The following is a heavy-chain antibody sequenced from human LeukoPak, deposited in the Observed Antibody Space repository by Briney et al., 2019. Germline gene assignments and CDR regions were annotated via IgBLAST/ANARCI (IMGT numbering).Heavy chain of an antibody. CDR2: IYYSGST. D-gene: IGHD2/OR15-2a*01. J-gene: IGHJ3*02. V-gene: IGHV4-59*01. Sequence: SETLSLTCTVSGGSISSDHWNWIRQPPGKGLEWIGCIYYSGSTYYNPSIKSRVTISVDMSKSQFSLRLTSVTAADTAVYYCARKNDFDIWGQGTLVTVSS. CDR3: ARKNDFDI. CDR1: GGSISSDH.